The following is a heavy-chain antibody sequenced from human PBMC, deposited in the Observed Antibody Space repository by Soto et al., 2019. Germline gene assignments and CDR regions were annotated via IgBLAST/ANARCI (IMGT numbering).Heavy chain of an antibody. CDR2: IYWDEDK. Sequence: QITLKESGPTLVKPTQTLTLTCTFPGFSFSSIGEGVGWIRQPPGKALEWLALIYWDEDKRYSPSLKSRLTITKDTPKSQVVLTMTNMDPVDTATYYCVQSRCGGDCLHSYSSHSYYCLDVWGQGTTVTVSS. V-gene: IGHV2-5*02. J-gene: IGHJ6*02. CDR3: VQSRCGGDCLHSYSSHSYYCLDV. D-gene: IGHD2-21*02. CDR1: GFSFSSIGEG.